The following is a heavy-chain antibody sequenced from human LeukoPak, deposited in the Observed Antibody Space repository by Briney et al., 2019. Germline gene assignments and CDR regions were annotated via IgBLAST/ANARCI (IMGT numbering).Heavy chain of an antibody. Sequence: PGGSLRLSCAASGFTVSSNYMSWVRQAPGKGLEWVSVIYSGGSTYYADSVKGRFTISRDNSKNTLYLQMNSLRAEDTAVYYCAREYYDSSGYSYFDYWGQGTLVTVSS. CDR2: IYSGGST. CDR3: AREYYDSSGYSYFDY. J-gene: IGHJ4*02. CDR1: GFTVSSNY. D-gene: IGHD3-22*01. V-gene: IGHV3-53*01.